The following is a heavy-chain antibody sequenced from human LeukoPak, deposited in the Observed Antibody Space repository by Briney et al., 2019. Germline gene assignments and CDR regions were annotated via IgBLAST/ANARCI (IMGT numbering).Heavy chain of an antibody. V-gene: IGHV1-69*13. J-gene: IGHJ3*02. CDR3: ARDLVAHYYDSSGHSFRHAFDI. CDR1: GGTFSSYA. Sequence: SVKVSCKASGGTFSSYAISWVRQAPGQGLEWMGGIIPIFGTANYAQKFQGRVTITADESTSTAYMELSSLRSEDTAVYYCARDLVAHYYDSSGHSFRHAFDIWGQGTMVTVSS. D-gene: IGHD3-22*01. CDR2: IIPIFGTA.